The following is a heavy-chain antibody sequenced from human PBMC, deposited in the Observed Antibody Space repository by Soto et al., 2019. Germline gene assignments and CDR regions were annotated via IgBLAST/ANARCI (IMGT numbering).Heavy chain of an antibody. V-gene: IGHV3-23*01. CDR2: ISGHGGTT. Sequence: GSLILSCAASGFTFSSYAMSWFRQAPGKGLEWVSAISGHGGTTYYAAFVKGRSSISRDNSESTLYLQMNSLRAEDTAVYYCAKDVVSFIASGRQYFEDWGQGELVSVS. CDR1: GFTFSSYA. D-gene: IGHD6-25*01. CDR3: AKDVVSFIASGRQYFED. J-gene: IGHJ4*02.